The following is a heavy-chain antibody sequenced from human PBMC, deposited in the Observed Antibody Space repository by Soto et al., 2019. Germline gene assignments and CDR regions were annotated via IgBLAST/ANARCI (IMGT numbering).Heavy chain of an antibody. CDR1: SGSISSGNW. Sequence: QVQLQESGPGLVESSGTLSLTCEVSSGSISSGNWWSWVRQPPGKGLEWIGDIYYTGATNYNPSLKTRVTMTIDKSTDQFSLNLRSATAADTAVYYCVRFFSSGSGWMYYFDFWGQGILVSVSS. V-gene: IGHV4-4*02. D-gene: IGHD6-25*01. J-gene: IGHJ4*02. CDR2: IYYTGAT. CDR3: VRFFSSGSGWMYYFDF.